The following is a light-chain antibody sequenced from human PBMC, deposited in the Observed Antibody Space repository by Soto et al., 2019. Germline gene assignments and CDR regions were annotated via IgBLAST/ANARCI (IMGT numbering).Light chain of an antibody. CDR1: QSISSTY. Sequence: EIVLTQSPGTLSLSPVERATLSCRASQSISSTYLSWYQQKPGQAPRLLIYGASTRATGIPDRFSGSGSGTDFTLTISRLEPEDFVVYYCQQYGSSPLMYTFGQGTKLEIK. CDR2: GAS. J-gene: IGKJ2*01. CDR3: QQYGSSPLMYT. V-gene: IGKV3-20*01.